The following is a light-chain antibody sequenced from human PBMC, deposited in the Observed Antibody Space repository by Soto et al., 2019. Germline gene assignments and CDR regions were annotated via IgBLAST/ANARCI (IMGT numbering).Light chain of an antibody. Sequence: QSVLTQPASVSGSPGQSITISCTGTRSDVGRYNYVSWYQQHPGKAPKLLIYEVTYRPSGVSTRFSASKSGSTASLTISGIQAEDEADYHCSSYSTTSSPHVLFGGGTKLTVL. CDR3: SSYSTTSSPHVL. CDR1: RSDVGRYNY. J-gene: IGLJ2*01. CDR2: EVT. V-gene: IGLV2-14*01.